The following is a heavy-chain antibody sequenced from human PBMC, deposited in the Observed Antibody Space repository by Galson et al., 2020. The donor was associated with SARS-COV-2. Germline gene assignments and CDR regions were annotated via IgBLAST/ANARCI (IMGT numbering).Heavy chain of an antibody. D-gene: IGHD3-22*01. J-gene: IGHJ3*02. CDR2: ITSDGGST. CDR3: VRDGNDGRGYPWGIDI. V-gene: IGHV3-74*03. Sequence: GGSLRLSCAASGINIGIFWMHWVRQAPGKGLVWVSQITSDGGSTTYADAVKGRFTISRDNAKNTLYLQMNGLRAEDTAVYYCVRDGNDGRGYPWGIDIWGQGTMVTVSS. CDR1: GINIGIFW.